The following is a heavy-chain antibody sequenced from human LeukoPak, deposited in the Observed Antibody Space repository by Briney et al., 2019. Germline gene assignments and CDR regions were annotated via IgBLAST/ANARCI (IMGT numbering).Heavy chain of an antibody. V-gene: IGHV4-59*01. CDR2: IYYSGST. CDR1: GDSISSYY. J-gene: IGHJ5*02. D-gene: IGHD6-19*01. CDR3: ARGQARLSWFDP. Sequence: SETLSLTCTVSGDSISSYYWSWIRQPPGKGLEWIGYIYYSGSTNYNPSLKSRVTISVDTSKNQFSLKLSSVTAADTAVYYCARGQARLSWFDPWGQGTLVTVSS.